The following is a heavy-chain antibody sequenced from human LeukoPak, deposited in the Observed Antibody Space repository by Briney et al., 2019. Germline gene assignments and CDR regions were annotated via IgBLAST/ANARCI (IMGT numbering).Heavy chain of an antibody. Sequence: SETLSLTCTVSGGSISSYYWSWIRQPPGKGLEWIGYIYYSGSTNYNPSLKSRVTISVDTSKNQFTLKLSSVTAADTAVYYCARDRVITFGGVIVLDYYYGMDVWGQGTTVTVSS. V-gene: IGHV4-59*01. J-gene: IGHJ6*02. D-gene: IGHD3-16*02. CDR2: IYYSGST. CDR1: GGSISSYY. CDR3: ARDRVITFGGVIVLDYYYGMDV.